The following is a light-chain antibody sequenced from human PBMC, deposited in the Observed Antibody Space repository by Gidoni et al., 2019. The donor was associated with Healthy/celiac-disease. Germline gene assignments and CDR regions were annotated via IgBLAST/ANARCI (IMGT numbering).Light chain of an antibody. CDR1: QSVSSSY. CDR2: GAS. Sequence: EIVLTQSPGTLSLSPGERATLSCRASQSVSSSYLAWYQQKPGQAPRLLIYGASSRATGIPDRFRGSGSGTDFTLTISRLEPEDFAVYYCQQYGSSPRTCGQGTKVEIK. V-gene: IGKV3-20*01. J-gene: IGKJ1*01. CDR3: QQYGSSPRT.